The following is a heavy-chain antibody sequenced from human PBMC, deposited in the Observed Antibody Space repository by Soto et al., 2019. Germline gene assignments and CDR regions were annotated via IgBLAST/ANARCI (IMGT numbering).Heavy chain of an antibody. CDR2: IHYSGTT. D-gene: IGHD6-13*01. V-gene: IGHV4-59*01. J-gene: IGHJ4*02. CDR3: AAGEASSRNLAPYYLDF. CDR1: GGSMRNYF. Sequence: SETLSLTCTASGGSMRNYFWTWIRQPQGKGLEWIGYIHYSGTTSFFPSYNPSLRSRVTISEDTSKNQFSLKLLSVTTADTAVYFCAAGEASSRNLAPYYLDFWGQGTLVTVSS.